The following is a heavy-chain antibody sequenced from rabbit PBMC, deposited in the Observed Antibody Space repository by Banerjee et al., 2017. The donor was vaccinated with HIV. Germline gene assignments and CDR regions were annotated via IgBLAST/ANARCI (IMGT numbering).Heavy chain of an antibody. V-gene: IGHV1S40*01. CDR3: ARDLAGAIGWNFNL. CDR2: INTSSGNT. D-gene: IGHD4-1*01. J-gene: IGHJ4*01. CDR1: GFTISSSYY. Sequence: QQLEESGGGLVKPGGSLALTCKASGFTISSSYYMCWVRQAPGKGLEWIGCINTSSGNTVYASWAKGRFTISKTSSTTVTLQMTSLTAADTATYFCARDLAGAIGWNFNLWGQGTLVTV.